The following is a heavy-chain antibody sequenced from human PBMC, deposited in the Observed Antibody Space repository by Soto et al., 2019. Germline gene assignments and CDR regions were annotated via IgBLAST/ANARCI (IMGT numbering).Heavy chain of an antibody. J-gene: IGHJ5*01. CDR1: VGSFYSHA. V-gene: IGHV1-69*11. CDR2: FVHVLRTP. D-gene: IGHD3-10*01. CDR3: ARASNYYGRGLSWFDS. Sequence: SSVKVSFKAYVGSFYSHAYSWARRAPGQRLEWMRNFVHVLRTPHSALKLQARLTITADESTSTVHMEVSRLTSDDTAVYYCARASNYYGRGLSWFDSWGQGTMVTVSS.